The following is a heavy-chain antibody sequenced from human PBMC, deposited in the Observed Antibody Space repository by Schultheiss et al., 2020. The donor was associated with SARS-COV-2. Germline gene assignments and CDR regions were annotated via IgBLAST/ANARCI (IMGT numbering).Heavy chain of an antibody. CDR2: IYYSGST. J-gene: IGHJ5*02. CDR1: GGSISSYY. CDR3: ARLWFGELGDWFYP. V-gene: IGHV4-59*12. D-gene: IGHD3-10*01. Sequence: SETLSLTCTVSGGSISSYYWSWIRQPPGKGLEWIGSIYYSGSTNYNPSLKSRVTISVDTSKNQFSLKLSSVTAADTAVYYCARLWFGELGDWFYPWGQGTLVTVSS.